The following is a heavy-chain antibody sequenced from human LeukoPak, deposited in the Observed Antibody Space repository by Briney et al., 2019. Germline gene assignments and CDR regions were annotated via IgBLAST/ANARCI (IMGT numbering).Heavy chain of an antibody. CDR1: GFTFSSYG. J-gene: IGHJ4*02. V-gene: IGHV3-30*18. CDR3: AKGYPDY. Sequence: GGSLRLSCAASGFTFSSYGMHWVRQAPGKGLEWVAIISYDGSDKYYADSVKGRFTISRDSSKNTLYLQMNSLRAEDTAAYYCAKGYPDYWGQGTLVTVSS. CDR2: ISYDGSDK. D-gene: IGHD1-1*01.